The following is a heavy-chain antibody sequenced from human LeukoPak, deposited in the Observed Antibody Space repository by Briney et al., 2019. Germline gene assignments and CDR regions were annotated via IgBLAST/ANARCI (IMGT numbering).Heavy chain of an antibody. D-gene: IGHD1-26*01. CDR3: ARLVGATGAFDY. V-gene: IGHV4-39*01. J-gene: IGHJ4*02. Sequence: PSETLSLTCTVSGGSISSTSYYWAWLRQPPGKGLEWIGSIYYSGTTYYHPSLKRRVTISVDTSKNQFSLKLSSVTAAADTAVYYCARLVGATGAFDYWGQGTLVTVSS. CDR1: GGSISSTSYY. CDR2: IYYSGTT.